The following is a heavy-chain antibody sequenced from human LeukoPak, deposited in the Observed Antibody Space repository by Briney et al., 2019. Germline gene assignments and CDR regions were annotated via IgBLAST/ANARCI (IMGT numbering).Heavy chain of an antibody. CDR3: ARVGGRGIDY. CDR2: TGSIGSTI. V-gene: IGHV3-48*01. J-gene: IGHJ4*02. Sequence: GGSLRHSCSASGFSINIYSMSWVRQSPGKGLEWIAYTGSIGSTIHYADSVKGRFTISRDNAKKSLFLQMDTLRGDDTAVYYCARVGGRGIDYWGQGSLVSVSS. CDR1: GFSINIYS.